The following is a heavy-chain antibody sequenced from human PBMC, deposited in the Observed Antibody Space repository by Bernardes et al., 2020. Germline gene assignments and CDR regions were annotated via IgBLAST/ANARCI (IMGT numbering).Heavy chain of an antibody. D-gene: IGHD2-21*01. Sequence: GGSLRLSCAASGFTFSSYSMNWVRQAPGKGLEWVSSISSSSSYIYYADSVKGRFTISRDNAKNSLYLQMNSLRAEDTAVYYCARDYRNCGDCYPDHFDYWGQGTLVTVSS. CDR2: ISSSSSYI. J-gene: IGHJ4*02. V-gene: IGHV3-21*01. CDR3: ARDYRNCGDCYPDHFDY. CDR1: GFTFSSYS.